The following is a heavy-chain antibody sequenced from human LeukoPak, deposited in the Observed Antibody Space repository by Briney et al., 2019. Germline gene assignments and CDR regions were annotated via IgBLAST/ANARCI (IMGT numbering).Heavy chain of an antibody. J-gene: IGHJ5*02. CDR3: ARHAPVPTDFWFDL. Sequence: SETLSLTCTVSGDSIRTNYYWGWIRQPPGKGLEWIGNIYYSGRAYYNPSLKSRITTSVDRTKNQSSLKLSSVTAADTAVYYCARHAPVPTDFWFDLWGQGTLVTVSS. V-gene: IGHV4-39*01. D-gene: IGHD2-2*01. CDR2: IYYSGRA. CDR1: GDSIRTNYY.